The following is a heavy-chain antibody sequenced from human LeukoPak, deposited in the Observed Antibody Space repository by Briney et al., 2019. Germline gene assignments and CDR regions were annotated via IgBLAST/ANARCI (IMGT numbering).Heavy chain of an antibody. CDR3: AKDIVGIERWLQFRRVGFDY. CDR1: GFTFDDYA. J-gene: IGHJ4*02. Sequence: GGSLRLSCAASGFTFDDYAMHCVRQAPGKGLEWVSLISGDGGSTYYADPVKGRFIISRDNSKHYLYLQMNSLRTEDTALYYCAKDIVGIERWLQFRRVGFDYWGQGTLVTVSS. D-gene: IGHD5-24*01. CDR2: ISGDGGST. V-gene: IGHV3-43*02.